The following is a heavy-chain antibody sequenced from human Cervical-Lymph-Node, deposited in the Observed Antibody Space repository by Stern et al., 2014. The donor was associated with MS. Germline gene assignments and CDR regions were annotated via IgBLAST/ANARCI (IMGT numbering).Heavy chain of an antibody. Sequence: QVQLQESGPGLVKPSETLSLTCSVSGVSIGRSNYHWGWIRQPPGKGLECIGTIYYNGSTYYNPFLESRVTISVDTPKTQFSLRLSSVTAADTGVYYCARQYVSGTIWGGYYFDYWGQGAQVTVSS. V-gene: IGHV4-39*01. CDR1: GVSIGRSNYH. CDR2: IYYNGST. D-gene: IGHD1-26*01. CDR3: ARQYVSGTIWGGYYFDY. J-gene: IGHJ4*02.